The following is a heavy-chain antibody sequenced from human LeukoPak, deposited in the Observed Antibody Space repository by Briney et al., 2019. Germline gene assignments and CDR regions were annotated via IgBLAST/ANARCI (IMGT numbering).Heavy chain of an antibody. D-gene: IGHD3-22*01. CDR2: FYASANT. CDR3: ARGLRDEERHYGYYYMDV. J-gene: IGHJ6*03. V-gene: IGHV4-4*09. CDR1: GDSVSGYY. Sequence: PSDTLSLTCTVSGDSVSGYYGSWIRQPPGKGREWIGYFYASANTNYNPSLKSRVTMSADTSNDQFSLKLTSVTAADTAVYYCARGLRDEERHYGYYYMDVWGKGTTVTVSS.